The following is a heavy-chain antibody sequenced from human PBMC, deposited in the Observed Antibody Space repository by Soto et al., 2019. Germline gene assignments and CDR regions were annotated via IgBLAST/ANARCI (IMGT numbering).Heavy chain of an antibody. D-gene: IGHD2-15*01. J-gene: IGHJ6*03. Sequence: GGSLRLSCAASGFTVSSNYMSWVRQAPGKGLEWVSVIYSGGSTYYADSVKGRFTISRDNSKNTLYLQMNSLRAEDTAVYYCARTIDELGYCSGGSCSYYYMDVWGKGTTVTVSS. CDR3: ARTIDELGYCSGGSCSYYYMDV. CDR2: IYSGGST. V-gene: IGHV3-66*01. CDR1: GFTVSSNY.